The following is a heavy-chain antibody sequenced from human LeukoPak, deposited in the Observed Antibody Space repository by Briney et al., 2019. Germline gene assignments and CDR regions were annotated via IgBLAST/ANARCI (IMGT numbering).Heavy chain of an antibody. CDR1: GFIFNYYG. D-gene: IGHD3-16*02. CDR2: IRNDGSNK. CDR3: ARANDYVWGSYPRGGSGAFDI. J-gene: IGHJ3*02. V-gene: IGHV3-30*02. Sequence: GGSLRLSCAAPGFIFNYYGMHWVRQAPGKGLEWVAFIRNDGSNKYYADFVKGRFTISRDNSDRTVYLQMNSLRAEDTAVYYCARANDYVWGSYPRGGSGAFDIWGQGTMVTVSS.